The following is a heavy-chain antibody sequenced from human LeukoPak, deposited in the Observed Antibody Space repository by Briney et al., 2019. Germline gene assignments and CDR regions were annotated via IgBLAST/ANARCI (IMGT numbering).Heavy chain of an antibody. J-gene: IGHJ4*02. CDR2: ISYYGSNK. CDR3: ARGTGYYDFWSGPRPYYFDY. CDR1: GFTFSSYA. V-gene: IGHV3-30-3*01. D-gene: IGHD3-3*01. Sequence: PGGSLRLSCAASGFTFSSYAMHWVRQAPGKGLEWVAVISYYGSNKYYADSVKGRFTISRDNSKNTLYLQMNSLRAEDTAVYYCARGTGYYDFWSGPRPYYFDYWGQGTLVTVSS.